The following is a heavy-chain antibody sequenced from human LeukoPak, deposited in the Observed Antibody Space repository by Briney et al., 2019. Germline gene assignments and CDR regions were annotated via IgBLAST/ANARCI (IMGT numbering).Heavy chain of an antibody. CDR2: IYHSGST. D-gene: IGHD3-3*01. V-gene: IGHV4-30-2*01. J-gene: IGHJ6*02. Sequence: PSQTLSLTCAVSGGSISSGGYSWSWIRQPPGKGLEWIGYIYHSGSTYYNPSLKSRVTISVDRSKNQFSLKLSSVTAADTAVYYCARTYYDFWSGYEYYYYGMDVWGQGTTVTVSS. CDR1: GGSISSGGYS. CDR3: ARTYYDFWSGYEYYYYGMDV.